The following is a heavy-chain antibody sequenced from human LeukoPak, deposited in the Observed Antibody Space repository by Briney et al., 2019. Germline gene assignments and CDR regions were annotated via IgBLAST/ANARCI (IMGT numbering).Heavy chain of an antibody. Sequence: PSETLSLTCSVSGVSISSTSYYWGWIRQPPGKGLEWIGSIYYSGSTYYDPSLKSRVTISVDTSKNQFSLKLSSVTAADTAVYYCARSLYYYGSDSFDIWGQGTMVTVSS. J-gene: IGHJ3*02. V-gene: IGHV4-39*07. CDR2: IYYSGST. CDR3: ARSLYYYGSDSFDI. D-gene: IGHD3-10*01. CDR1: GVSISSTSYY.